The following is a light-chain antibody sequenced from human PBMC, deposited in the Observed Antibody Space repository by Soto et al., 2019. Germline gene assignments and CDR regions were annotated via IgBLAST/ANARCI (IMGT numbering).Light chain of an antibody. V-gene: IGLV1-40*01. CDR2: SNN. J-gene: IGLJ3*02. CDR1: SSNIGAGYD. CDR3: HSYDSSLSAVV. Sequence: QSVLTQPPSVSGAPGQRVTISCTGTSSNIGAGYDVHWYQQLPGKAPTLLIYSNNDRPSGVPDRFSGSKSGRSASLAITGLQADDEADYYCHSYDSSLSAVVFGGGTKLTVL.